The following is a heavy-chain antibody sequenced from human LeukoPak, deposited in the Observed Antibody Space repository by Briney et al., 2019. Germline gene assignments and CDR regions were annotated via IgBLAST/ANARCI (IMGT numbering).Heavy chain of an antibody. CDR2: IISIFGTA. Sequence: GASVKVSCKASGGTFSSYAISWVPQAPGQGLEWRGGIISIFGTANYAQKFQGRVTITADKSTSTAYMELSSLRSEDTAVYDCARGLTVTTSYYYYYMDVWGKGTTVTVSS. D-gene: IGHD4-17*01. V-gene: IGHV1-69*06. J-gene: IGHJ6*03. CDR3: ARGLTVTTSYYYYYMDV. CDR1: GGTFSSYA.